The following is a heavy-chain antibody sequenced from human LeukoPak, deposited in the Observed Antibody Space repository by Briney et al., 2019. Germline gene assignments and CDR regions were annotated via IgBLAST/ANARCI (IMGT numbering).Heavy chain of an antibody. Sequence: PGRSLRLSCVASGFTFGSYDMHWVRQAPGKGLEWVAVISYDGSKKYYADSVKGRFTISRDNSKNTLYLQMNSLRGEDTAVYYCAKIVGSGDYWGQGTLVTVSS. CDR1: GFTFGSYD. V-gene: IGHV3-30*18. D-gene: IGHD1-26*01. CDR2: ISYDGSKK. J-gene: IGHJ4*02. CDR3: AKIVGSGDY.